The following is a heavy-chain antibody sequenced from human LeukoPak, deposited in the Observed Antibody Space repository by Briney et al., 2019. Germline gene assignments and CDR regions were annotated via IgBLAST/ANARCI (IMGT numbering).Heavy chain of an antibody. D-gene: IGHD3-3*01. Sequence: QSGGSLRLSCAASGFTFSSYGMHWVRQAPGKGLEWVAFIRYDGSNKYYADSVKGRFTISRDNSKNTLYLQMNSLRAEDTAAYYCAKDLGPERPYDLSEGVTWFDPWGQGTLVTVSS. J-gene: IGHJ5*02. CDR1: GFTFSSYG. CDR3: AKDLGPERPYDLSEGVTWFDP. CDR2: IRYDGSNK. V-gene: IGHV3-30*02.